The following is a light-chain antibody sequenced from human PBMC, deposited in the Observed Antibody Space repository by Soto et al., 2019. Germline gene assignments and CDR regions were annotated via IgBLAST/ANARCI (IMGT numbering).Light chain of an antibody. Sequence: DIQMMQSPSSLSASVGDRVTITCRVSQSVRTYLNWYQQKPGKAPNLLIYGVSTLHSGVPSRFSGAGSGTDFTLTISSLQPEDFGSYYCQQSYSTPWTFGPGTKVEIK. CDR1: QSVRTY. CDR3: QQSYSTPWT. J-gene: IGKJ1*01. V-gene: IGKV1-39*01. CDR2: GVS.